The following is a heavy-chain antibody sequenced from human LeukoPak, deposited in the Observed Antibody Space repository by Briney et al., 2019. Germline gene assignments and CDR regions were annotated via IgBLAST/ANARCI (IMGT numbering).Heavy chain of an antibody. CDR3: AKSHSVAVAGTYSTYYFDS. J-gene: IGHJ4*02. Sequence: PGESLRLSCAPSGFTSSRFAMSWVRQAPGGGLERVSSISGSGASTYYADSVKGRFTISRDNSRNTLYLQMSSLRAEDTAVYYCAKSHSVAVAGTYSTYYFDSWGQGTLVTVSS. V-gene: IGHV3-23*01. CDR2: ISGSGAST. D-gene: IGHD6-19*01. CDR1: GFTSSRFA.